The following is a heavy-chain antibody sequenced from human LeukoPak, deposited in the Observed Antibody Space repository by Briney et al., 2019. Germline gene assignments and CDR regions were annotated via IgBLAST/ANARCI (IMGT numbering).Heavy chain of an antibody. CDR2: IYTSGST. D-gene: IGHD6-19*01. CDR1: GGSISSYY. J-gene: IGHJ6*02. Sequence: PSETLSLTCTVSGGSISSYYWSWIRQPAGKGLEWIGRIYTSGSTNYNPSLKSRVTMSVDTSKNQFSLKLSSVTAADTAVYYCARETHIAVAGTFYYYGMDVWGQGTTVTVSS. CDR3: ARETHIAVAGTFYYYGMDV. V-gene: IGHV4-4*07.